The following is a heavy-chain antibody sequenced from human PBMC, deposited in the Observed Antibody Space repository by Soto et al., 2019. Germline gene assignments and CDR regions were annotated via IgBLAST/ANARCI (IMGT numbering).Heavy chain of an antibody. V-gene: IGHV1-18*01. CDR2: ISAYNGNT. Sequence: ASVKVSCKASGYTFTSYGISWVRQAPGQGLEWMGWISAYNGNTNYAQKLQGRVTMTTDTSISTAYLQWSSLKASDTAMYYCASIRQLGYCSGGPCWDAFDIWGHGTMVTVS. D-gene: IGHD2-15*01. J-gene: IGHJ3*02. CDR3: ASIRQLGYCSGGPCWDAFDI. CDR1: GYTFTSYG.